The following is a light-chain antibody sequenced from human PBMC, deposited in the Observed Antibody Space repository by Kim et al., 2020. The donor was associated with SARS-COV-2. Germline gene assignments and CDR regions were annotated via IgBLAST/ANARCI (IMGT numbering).Light chain of an antibody. CDR1: SSYGSDYNY. J-gene: IGLJ3*02. CDR3: SSYTSSSTLV. V-gene: IGLV2-14*04. Sequence: QEVTIASTGTSSYGSDYNYVAWYQQNPGKAPKRMIYDVRKRPSGVSNRFSGSKSGDTASVTISGLQAEDEADYYCSSYTSSSTLVFGGGTKLTVL. CDR2: DVR.